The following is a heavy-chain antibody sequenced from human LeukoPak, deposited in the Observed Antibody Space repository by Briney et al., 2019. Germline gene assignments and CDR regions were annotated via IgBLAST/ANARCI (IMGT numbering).Heavy chain of an antibody. CDR1: GFTFSSYA. Sequence: GGSLRLSCAASGFTFSSYAMSWVRQAPGKGPEWVSAISGSGGSTYYADSVKGRFTISRDNSKNTLYLQMNSLRAEDTAVYYCAKGSAIVVVNDAFDIWGQGTMVTVSS. CDR2: ISGSGGST. V-gene: IGHV3-23*01. CDR3: AKGSAIVVVNDAFDI. D-gene: IGHD3-22*01. J-gene: IGHJ3*02.